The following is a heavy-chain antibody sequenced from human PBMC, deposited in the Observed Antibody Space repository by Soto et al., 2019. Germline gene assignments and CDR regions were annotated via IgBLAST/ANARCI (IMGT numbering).Heavy chain of an antibody. J-gene: IGHJ6*02. CDR1: GFTFSSYG. Sequence: RGGSLRLSCAASGFTFSSYGMHWVRQAPGKGLEWVAVISYDGSNKYYADSVKGLFTISRDNSKNTLYLQVNSLRAEDTAVYYCAKDRKDITMIVVVRYYYGMDVWGQGT. V-gene: IGHV3-30*18. CDR2: ISYDGSNK. D-gene: IGHD3-22*01. CDR3: AKDRKDITMIVVVRYYYGMDV.